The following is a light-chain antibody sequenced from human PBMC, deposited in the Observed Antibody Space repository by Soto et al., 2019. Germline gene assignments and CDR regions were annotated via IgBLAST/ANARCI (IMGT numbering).Light chain of an antibody. CDR2: GAS. J-gene: IGKJ3*01. CDR3: QQYGSPPLFT. CDR1: QSVSSGY. Sequence: EIVLTQSPGTLSLSPGERATLSCRASQSVSSGYLAWYQQKPGQAPRLLIHGASSRATGIPDRFSGSGSGTDFTLTISRLEPEDFAVYYCQQYGSPPLFTFGPGTKVDIK. V-gene: IGKV3-20*01.